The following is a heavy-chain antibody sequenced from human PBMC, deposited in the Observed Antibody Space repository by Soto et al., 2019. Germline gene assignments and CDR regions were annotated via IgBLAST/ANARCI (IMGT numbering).Heavy chain of an antibody. Sequence: QVQLQESGPGLVKPSQTLSLTCTVSGGSISSGGYYWSWIRQHPGKGREWIGSIYYIGSTYYNPSLKSRVTISVDTSKNQFSLKLSSVTAADTAVYYCARGDSSSWYFYWGQGTRVTVSS. CDR3: ARGDSSSWYFY. D-gene: IGHD6-13*01. CDR2: IYYIGST. CDR1: GGSISSGGYY. J-gene: IGHJ4*02. V-gene: IGHV4-31*03.